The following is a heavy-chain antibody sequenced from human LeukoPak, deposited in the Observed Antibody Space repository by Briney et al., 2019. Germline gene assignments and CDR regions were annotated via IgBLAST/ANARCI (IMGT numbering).Heavy chain of an antibody. CDR2: AYYSGLT. D-gene: IGHD3-16*02. V-gene: IGHV4-39*07. Sequence: PSETLSLTCSVSRDSVSRSSYYWGWIRQPPGKGLEWLGSAYYSGLTYYNSSLKSRLQISIDPSKDQISLKLSYVTAADTAVYYCARDSGRYVWGSYRLMMIDAFDIWGQGTMVTVSS. J-gene: IGHJ3*02. CDR1: RDSVSRSSYY. CDR3: ARDSGRYVWGSYRLMMIDAFDI.